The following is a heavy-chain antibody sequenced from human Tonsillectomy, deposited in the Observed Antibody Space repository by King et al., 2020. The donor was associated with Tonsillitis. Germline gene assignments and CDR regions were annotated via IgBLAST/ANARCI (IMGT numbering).Heavy chain of an antibody. D-gene: IGHD3-3*01. CDR2: IIPIFGTA. Sequence: QLVQSGAEVKKPGSSVKVSCKASGGTFSSYAISWVRQAPGQGLEWMGGIIPIFGTANYAQKFQGRVTITADKSTRTAYLELSSLRSEDTAVYYWARYGLYYDFWSGYYKGEDYWGQGTLVTVSS. CDR3: ARYGLYYDFWSGYYKGEDY. V-gene: IGHV1-69*06. CDR1: GGTFSSYA. J-gene: IGHJ4*02.